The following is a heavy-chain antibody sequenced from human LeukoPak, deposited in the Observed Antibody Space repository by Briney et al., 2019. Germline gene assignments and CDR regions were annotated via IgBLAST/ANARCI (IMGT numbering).Heavy chain of an antibody. Sequence: PGGSLRLSCAASGFNFRGYVMSWVRQAPGKGLEWVSTISTSGDDTYYADSVKGRFTVSRDNSKNTLSLQMNSLRVEDTAVYYCAKSGPYYFDCWGQGILVTVSS. V-gene: IGHV3-23*01. CDR1: GFNFRGYV. CDR3: AKSGPYYFDC. CDR2: ISTSGDDT. D-gene: IGHD3-10*01. J-gene: IGHJ4*02.